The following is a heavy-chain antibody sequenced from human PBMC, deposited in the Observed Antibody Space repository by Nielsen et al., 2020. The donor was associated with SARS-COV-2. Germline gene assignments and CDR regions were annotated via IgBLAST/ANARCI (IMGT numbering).Heavy chain of an antibody. CDR3: ARDKFYSSSWYGDNYYYGMDV. CDR2: IWYDGSNK. CDR1: GFTFSSYG. V-gene: IGHV3-33*01. D-gene: IGHD6-13*01. J-gene: IGHJ6*02. Sequence: GESLKISCAASGFTFSSYGMHWVRQAPGKGLEWVAVIWYDGSNKYYADSVKGRFTISRDNSKHTLYLQMNSLRAEDTAVYYCARDKFYSSSWYGDNYYYGMDVWGQGTTVTVSS.